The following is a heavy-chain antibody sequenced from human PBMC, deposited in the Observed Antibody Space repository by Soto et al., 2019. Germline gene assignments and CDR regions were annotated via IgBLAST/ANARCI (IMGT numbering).Heavy chain of an antibody. J-gene: IGHJ4*02. CDR1: GFTFSSYG. CDR2: ISYDGSNK. V-gene: IGHV3-30*03. D-gene: IGHD3-22*01. CDR3: ATSLYYYDTSGYLGHLKLDY. Sequence: HPGGSLRLSCAASGFTFSSYGMHWVRQAPGKGLEWVAVISYDGSNKYYADSVKGRFTISRDNSKNTLYLQMNSLRAEDTAVYYCATSLYYYDTSGYLGHLKLDYWGQGTLVTVSS.